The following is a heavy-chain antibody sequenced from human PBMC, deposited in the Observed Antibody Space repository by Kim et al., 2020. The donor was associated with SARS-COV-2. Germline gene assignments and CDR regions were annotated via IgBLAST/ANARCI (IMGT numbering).Heavy chain of an antibody. D-gene: IGHD3-22*01. Sequence: SVKVSCKASGGTFSSYAISWVRQAPGQGLEWMGGIIPIFGTANYAQKFQGRVTITADESTSTAYMELSSLRSEDTAVYYCACPTPYYYDSISSRFDYWGQGTLVTVSS. V-gene: IGHV1-69*13. J-gene: IGHJ4*02. CDR1: GGTFSSYA. CDR3: ACPTPYYYDSISSRFDY. CDR2: IIPIFGTA.